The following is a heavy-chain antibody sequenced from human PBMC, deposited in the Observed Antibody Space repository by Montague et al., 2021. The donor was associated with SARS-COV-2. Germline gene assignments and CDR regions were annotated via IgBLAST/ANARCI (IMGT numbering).Heavy chain of an antibody. V-gene: IGHV4-39*01. CDR3: ARHVRSLMVRGPDFDY. D-gene: IGHD3-10*01. CDR1: GGSISSSSYY. J-gene: IGHJ4*02. Sequence: SETLSLTCTVSGGSISSSSYYWGWIRQPPGKGLEWIGSIYYSGTTYYIPSLKSRVTISVDTSKNQFSLKLSSVTAADTAVYYCARHVRSLMVRGPDFDYWGQGTLVTVSS. CDR2: IYYSGTT.